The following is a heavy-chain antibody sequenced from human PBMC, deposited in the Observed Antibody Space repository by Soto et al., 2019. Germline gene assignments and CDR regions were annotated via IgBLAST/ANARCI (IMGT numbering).Heavy chain of an antibody. CDR2: IIPHNGDT. J-gene: IGHJ4*02. D-gene: IGHD1-20*01. V-gene: IGHV1-18*04. CDR3: ASGMITGNYLAY. Sequence: ASVKVSCKASGYTFTNYDFIWVRQAPGQGLEWMGWIIPHNGDTNYEQKLQGRVTMTTDTSTNTAYMELRSLRSDDTAVYYCASGMITGNYLAYWGEGTLVAVS. CDR1: GYTFTNYD.